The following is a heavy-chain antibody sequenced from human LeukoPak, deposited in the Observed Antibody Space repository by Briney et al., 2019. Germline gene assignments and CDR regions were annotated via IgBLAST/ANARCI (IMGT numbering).Heavy chain of an antibody. CDR1: GGSISSYY. V-gene: IGHV4-59*01. Sequence: SETLSLTCTVSGGSISSYYWSWIRQPPGKGLEWIGYIYYSGSTNYNPSLKSRVTTSVDTSKNQFSLKLSSVTAADTAVYYCARDLLAGSGWYDYWGQGTLVTVSS. J-gene: IGHJ4*02. CDR3: ARDLLAGSGWYDY. D-gene: IGHD6-19*01. CDR2: IYYSGST.